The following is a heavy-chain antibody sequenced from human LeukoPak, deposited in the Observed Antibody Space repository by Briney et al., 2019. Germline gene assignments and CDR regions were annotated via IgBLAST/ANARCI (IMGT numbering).Heavy chain of an antibody. D-gene: IGHD1-1*01. Sequence: GGSLRLSCAASGFTFSSYGMHWVRQAPGKGLEWVAFIRYDGSNKYYADPVKGRFTISRDNSKNTLYLQMNSLRAEDTAVYYCSTQGSSDYWGQGTLVTVSS. CDR2: IRYDGSNK. CDR3: STQGSSDY. V-gene: IGHV3-30*02. CDR1: GFTFSSYG. J-gene: IGHJ4*02.